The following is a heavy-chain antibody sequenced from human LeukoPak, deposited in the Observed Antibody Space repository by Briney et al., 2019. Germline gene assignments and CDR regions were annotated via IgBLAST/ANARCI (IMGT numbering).Heavy chain of an antibody. CDR3: ARDEGDTVTTYRFDL. J-gene: IGHJ2*01. CDR2: IYSDGST. V-gene: IGHV3-53*01. CDR1: GFTVSSNY. Sequence: PGRSLRLSCAASGFTVSSNYMTWVRQAPGKGLEWVSEIYSDGSTYYAASVKGRFSISRDKSKNTVYLQMNSLRGEDTAVYYCARDEGDTVTTYRFDLWGRGTLVTVSS. D-gene: IGHD4-17*01.